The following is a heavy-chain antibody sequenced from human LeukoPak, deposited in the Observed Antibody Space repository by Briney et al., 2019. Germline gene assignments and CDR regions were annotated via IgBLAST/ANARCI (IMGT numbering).Heavy chain of an antibody. CDR3: PKGRSGLGLFDY. J-gene: IGHJ4*02. D-gene: IGHD3-3*01. Sequence: PGGSLRLSCAASGFTFSSYAMSWVRQAPGKGLEWVSAISGGGGSTYYADSVKGRFTISRDNSRNTLYLQMNSLRAEDTAVYYCPKGRSGLGLFDYWGQGTLVTVSS. V-gene: IGHV3-23*01. CDR2: ISGGGGST. CDR1: GFTFSSYA.